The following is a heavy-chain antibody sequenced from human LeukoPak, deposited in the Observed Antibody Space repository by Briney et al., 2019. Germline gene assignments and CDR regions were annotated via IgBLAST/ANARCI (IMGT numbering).Heavy chain of an antibody. CDR3: ARARVGCSSTSCYIPNLGY. J-gene: IGHJ4*02. D-gene: IGHD2-2*02. Sequence: ASVKVSCKASGYTFTSYDINWVRQATGQGLEWMGWMNPNSGNTGYAQKFQGRVTMTRNTSISTAYMELSSLRSEDTAVYYCARARVGCSSTSCYIPNLGYWGQGTLVTVSS. CDR2: MNPNSGNT. CDR1: GYTFTSYD. V-gene: IGHV1-8*01.